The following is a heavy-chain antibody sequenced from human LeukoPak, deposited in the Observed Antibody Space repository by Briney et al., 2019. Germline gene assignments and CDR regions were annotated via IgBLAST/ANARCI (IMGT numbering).Heavy chain of an antibody. CDR3: ARDSSGIAAAGALDDAFDI. D-gene: IGHD6-13*01. V-gene: IGHV1-18*01. CDR2: ISAYNGDT. CDR1: GYTFTSYG. Sequence: ASVKVSCKASGYTFTSYGITWLRQAPGQGLEWMGWISAYNGDTTYAEKLQGRVTMTTDTSTSTAYMELRSLRSDDTAVYYCARDSSGIAAAGALDDAFDIWGQGTMVTVSS. J-gene: IGHJ3*02.